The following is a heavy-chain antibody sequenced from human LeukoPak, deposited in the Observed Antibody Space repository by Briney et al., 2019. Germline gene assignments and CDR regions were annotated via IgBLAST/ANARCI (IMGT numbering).Heavy chain of an antibody. CDR2: IETDGSRT. CDR3: ATAGPDAQYPHVN. V-gene: IGHV3-74*01. CDR1: GFTFNSYW. D-gene: IGHD2-2*01. J-gene: IGHJ4*02. Sequence: PGGSLRLSCVASGFTFNSYWMHWVRQAPGKGLVWVSRIETDGSRTTYADSVKGRFTISRDNAKNTLYLQMNSLRAEDTAVYYCATAGPDAQYPHVNWGQGTLVTVSS.